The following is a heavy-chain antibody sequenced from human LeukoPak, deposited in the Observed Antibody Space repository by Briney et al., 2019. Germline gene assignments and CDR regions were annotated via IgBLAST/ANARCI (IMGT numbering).Heavy chain of an antibody. D-gene: IGHD1-26*01. J-gene: IGHJ5*02. CDR1: GHTFSRSY. CDR3: AKDNSVGDIAWWFDP. Sequence: ASVKVSCKASGHTFSRSYLHWVRQAPGQGLEWMGVINPSGTWTSYAQKFRGRITMTRDMSTSTDYMELRSLGFEDTAVYYCAKDNSVGDIAWWFDPWGQGTLVTVSS. CDR2: INPSGTWT. V-gene: IGHV1-46*01.